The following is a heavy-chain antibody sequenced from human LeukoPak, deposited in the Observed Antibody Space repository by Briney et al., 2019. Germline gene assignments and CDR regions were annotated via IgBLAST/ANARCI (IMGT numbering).Heavy chain of an antibody. J-gene: IGHJ5*02. CDR2: INTYNGNT. V-gene: IGHV1-18*01. D-gene: IGHD3-16*01. Sequence: ASVKVSCKASGYIFSSYGISWVRQAPGQGLEWMGWINTYNGNTKYAQKAQGRVTMTTDTSTSTAYMEVRSLRSDDTAVYYCARDLVHHRLLGTAYNWFDPWGQGTLVTVSS. CDR3: ARDLVHHRLLGTAYNWFDP. CDR1: GYIFSSYG.